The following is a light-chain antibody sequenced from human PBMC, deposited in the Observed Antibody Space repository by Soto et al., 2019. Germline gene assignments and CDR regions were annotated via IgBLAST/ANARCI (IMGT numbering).Light chain of an antibody. V-gene: IGLV1-44*01. CDR3: EAWDDDFSGGRYI. CDR2: SNN. Sequence: QSVLTQTPSASGTPGQRVTISCSGGSSNIGANTVNWYQHVPGTAPTLVIYSNNQRPSGVPDRFSGSKSGTSASLAIRGLQSEDEADYQCEAWDDDFSGGRYIFGTGTKVTV. J-gene: IGLJ1*01. CDR1: SSNIGANT.